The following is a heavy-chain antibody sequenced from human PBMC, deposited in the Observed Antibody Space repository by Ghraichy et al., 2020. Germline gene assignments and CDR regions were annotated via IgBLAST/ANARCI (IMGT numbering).Heavy chain of an antibody. V-gene: IGHV3-21*01. CDR2: ISSSSSYI. CDR1: GFTFSSYS. Sequence: GGSLRLSCAASGFTFSSYSMNWVRQAPGKGLEWVSSISSSSSYIYYADSVKGRFTISRDNAKNSLYLQMNSLRAEDTAVYYCARDGAVVTPGIWGQGTMVTVSS. D-gene: IGHD4-23*01. CDR3: ARDGAVVTPGI. J-gene: IGHJ3*02.